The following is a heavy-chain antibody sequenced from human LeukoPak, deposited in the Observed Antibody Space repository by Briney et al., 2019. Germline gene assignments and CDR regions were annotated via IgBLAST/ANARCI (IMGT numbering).Heavy chain of an antibody. Sequence: ASVKVSCKASGYTFTSHDINWVRQATGQGLEWMGWMNPNTGDAGYAQKFQGRVTMTRDTSITTAYMELSSLTSEDTAVYYCARLRWLQRGTDYWGQGTLVTVSS. CDR2: MNPNTGDA. D-gene: IGHD5-24*01. V-gene: IGHV1-8*01. J-gene: IGHJ4*02. CDR3: ARLRWLQRGTDY. CDR1: GYTFTSHD.